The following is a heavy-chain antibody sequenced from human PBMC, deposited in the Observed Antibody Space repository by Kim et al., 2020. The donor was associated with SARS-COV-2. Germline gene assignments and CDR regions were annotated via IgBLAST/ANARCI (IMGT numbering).Heavy chain of an antibody. CDR2: ISSSSSYI. D-gene: IGHD6-19*01. J-gene: IGHJ3*02. Sequence: GGSLRLSCAASGFTFSSYSMNWVRQAPGKGLEWVSSISSSSSYIYYADSVKGRFTISRDNAKNSLYLQMNSLRAEDTAVYYCARASSGWYIAFDIWGQGTMVTVSS. V-gene: IGHV3-21*01. CDR1: GFTFSSYS. CDR3: ARASSGWYIAFDI.